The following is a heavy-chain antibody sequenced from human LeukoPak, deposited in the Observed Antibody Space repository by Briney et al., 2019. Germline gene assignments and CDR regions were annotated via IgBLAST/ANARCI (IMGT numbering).Heavy chain of an antibody. CDR2: IIPIFGTA. CDR1: GGTFSSYA. V-gene: IGHV1-69*05. D-gene: IGHD5-24*01. J-gene: IGHJ4*02. CDR3: ARESADGYPRNYYFDY. Sequence: SVKVSCKASGGTFSSYAISWVRQAPGQGLEWMGGIIPIFGTANYAQKFQGRVTITTDESTSTAYMELSSLRSEDTAEYYCARESADGYPRNYYFDYWGQGTLVTVSS.